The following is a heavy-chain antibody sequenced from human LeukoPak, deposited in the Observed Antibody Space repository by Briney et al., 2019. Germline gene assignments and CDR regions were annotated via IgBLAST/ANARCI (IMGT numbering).Heavy chain of an antibody. D-gene: IGHD4-17*01. CDR3: ARDDYGEPFDY. CDR1: GFTFSSYA. J-gene: IGHJ4*02. V-gene: IGHV3-23*01. CDR2: ISNSGGST. Sequence: GGSLRLSCAASGFTFSSYAMSWVRQAPGKGLEWVSVISNSGGSTFYADSVKGRFTISRDNSKNTLYLQMNSLRAEDTAVYYCARDDYGEPFDYWGQGTLVTVSS.